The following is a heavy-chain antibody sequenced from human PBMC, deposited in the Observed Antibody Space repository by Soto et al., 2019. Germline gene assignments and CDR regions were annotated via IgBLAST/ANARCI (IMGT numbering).Heavy chain of an antibody. CDR3: AREAFDADYIDF. V-gene: IGHV1-18*01. CDR1: GYIFSSHG. J-gene: IGHJ4*02. D-gene: IGHD3-10*01. CDR2: ISAYNGDR. Sequence: QVHLVQSGAEVKKPGASVKVSCKASGYIFSSHGISWVRQAPDRGLEWMAWISAYNGDRNYAETLQGRVTVTTDTSTNTAYMELRSLRSDDTAVYYSAREAFDADYIDFWGQGTLVTVSS.